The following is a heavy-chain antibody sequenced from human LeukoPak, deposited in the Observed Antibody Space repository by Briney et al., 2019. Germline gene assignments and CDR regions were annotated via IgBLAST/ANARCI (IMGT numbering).Heavy chain of an antibody. CDR2: IIPILGIA. V-gene: IGHV1-69*04. J-gene: IGHJ4*02. CDR1: GGTFSSYA. Sequence: ASVTVSCKASGGTFSSYAISWVRQAPGQGLEWMGRIIPILGIANYAQKFQGRVTITADKSTSTAYMELSSLRSEDTAVYYCARHDYGGNVEDYWGQGTLVTVSS. D-gene: IGHD4-23*01. CDR3: ARHDYGGNVEDY.